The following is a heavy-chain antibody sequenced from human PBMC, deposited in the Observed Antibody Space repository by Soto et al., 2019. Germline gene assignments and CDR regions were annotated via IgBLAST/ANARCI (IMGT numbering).Heavy chain of an antibody. Sequence: PSQTLSLTCTISGDSVSSNSAAWNWIRQSPSRGLEWLGRTYYRSKWYNDYAVSVKSRITINPDTSENQFSLQLNSVTPEDTAVYYCARDGRLTFGGVIASTRYWFDPWGQGTLVTVSS. CDR1: GDSVSSNSAA. J-gene: IGHJ5*02. CDR3: ARDGRLTFGGVIASTRYWFDP. D-gene: IGHD3-16*01. V-gene: IGHV6-1*01. CDR2: TYYRSKWYN.